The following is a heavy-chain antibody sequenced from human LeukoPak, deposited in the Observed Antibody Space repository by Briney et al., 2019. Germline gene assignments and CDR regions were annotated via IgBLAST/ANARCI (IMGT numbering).Heavy chain of an antibody. Sequence: GGSLRPSCAASGFTFSSYSMNWVRQAPGKGLEWVSYISSSSSTIYYADSVKGRFTISRDNAKNSLYLQMNSLRAEDTAVYYCARVLHKRNYDSSTYYGYWGQGTLVTVSS. CDR2: ISSSSSTI. CDR3: ARVLHKRNYDSSTYYGY. D-gene: IGHD3-22*01. CDR1: GFTFSSYS. J-gene: IGHJ4*02. V-gene: IGHV3-48*01.